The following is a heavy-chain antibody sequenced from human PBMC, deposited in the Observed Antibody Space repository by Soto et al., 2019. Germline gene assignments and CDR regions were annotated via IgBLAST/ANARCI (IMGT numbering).Heavy chain of an antibody. CDR1: GYTFTNFG. V-gene: IGHV1-18*01. CDR2: ISAYNGNT. Sequence: QVQLVQSGAEVKKPGASVKVSCKASGYTFTNFGISWVRQAPGQGLEWMGWISAYNGNTNYAQNLQGRVTMTTDTTTTTAYMARRGLRADGTAGSDCAAGCSPMGDWGQGTLLSVSS. D-gene: IGHD3-10*01. CDR3: AAGCSPMGD. J-gene: IGHJ4*02.